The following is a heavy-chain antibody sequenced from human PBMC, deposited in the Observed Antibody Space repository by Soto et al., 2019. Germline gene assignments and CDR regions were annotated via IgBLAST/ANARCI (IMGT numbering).Heavy chain of an antibody. CDR3: ASLWAY. J-gene: IGHJ4*02. V-gene: IGHV3-21*01. CDR1: GFTFSSYS. D-gene: IGHD3-10*01. Sequence: PWGSLRLSCAASGFTFSSYSMNWVRQAPGKGLEWVSSISSSGTYIHYADSMKGRFTISRDNAKNSLYLQMNSLRAEDTAVYYCASLWAYWGQGTLVTVSS. CDR2: ISSSGTYI.